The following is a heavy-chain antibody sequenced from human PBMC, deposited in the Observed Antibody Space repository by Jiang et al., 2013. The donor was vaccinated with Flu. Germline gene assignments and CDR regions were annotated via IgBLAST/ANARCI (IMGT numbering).Heavy chain of an antibody. Sequence: GAEVKKPGASVKVSCKASGYTFTGYYMHWVRQAPGQGLEWMGWINPNSGGTNYAQKFQGRVTMTRDTSISTAYMELSRLRSDDTAVYYCARGMKGGEQQLVLGYWGQGTLVTVSS. CDR1: GYTFTGYY. CDR2: INPNSGGT. CDR3: ARGMKGGEQQLVLGY. V-gene: IGHV1-2*02. J-gene: IGHJ4*02. D-gene: IGHD6-13*01.